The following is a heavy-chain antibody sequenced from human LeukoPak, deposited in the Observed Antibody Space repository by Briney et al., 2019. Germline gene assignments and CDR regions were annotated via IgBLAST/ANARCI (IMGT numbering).Heavy chain of an antibody. V-gene: IGHV3-30*18. CDR3: AKDHDYGDYGYWYFDL. D-gene: IGHD4-17*01. CDR2: ISYDGSNK. J-gene: IGHJ2*01. CDR1: GSTFSSYG. Sequence: GGSLRLSCAASGSTFSSYGMHWVRQAPGKGLEWVAVISYDGSNKYYADSVKGRFTISRDNSKNTLYLQMNSLRAEDTAVYYCAKDHDYGDYGYWYFDLWGRGTLVTVSS.